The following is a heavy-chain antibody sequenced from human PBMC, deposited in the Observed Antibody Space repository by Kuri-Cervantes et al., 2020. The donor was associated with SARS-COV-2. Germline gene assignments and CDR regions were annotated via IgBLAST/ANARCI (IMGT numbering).Heavy chain of an antibody. V-gene: IGHV4-34*01. J-gene: IGHJ6*03. Sequence: SETLSLTCAVYGGSFSGYYWSWIRQPPGKGLEWIGEINHSGSTNYNPSLKSRVTISVDTSKNQFSLKLSSVTAADTAVYYCARANIVVVPAALEAIIYYYYYMDVWGKGTTVTVSS. CDR2: INHSGST. CDR1: GGSFSGYY. CDR3: ARANIVVVPAALEAIIYYYYYMDV. D-gene: IGHD2-2*01.